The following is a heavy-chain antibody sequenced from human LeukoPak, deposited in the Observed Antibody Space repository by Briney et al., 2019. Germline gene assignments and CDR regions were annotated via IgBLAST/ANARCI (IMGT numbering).Heavy chain of an antibody. CDR3: AKDYGGNSAGRGRLAFDI. Sequence: PSETLSLTCTVSGGSISSYYWSWIRQPAGKGLEWIGRIYTSGSTNYNPSLKSRVTMSVDTSKNQFSLKLSSVTAADTAVYYCAKDYGGNSAGRGRLAFDIWGQGTMVTVSS. J-gene: IGHJ3*02. D-gene: IGHD4-23*01. CDR2: IYTSGST. V-gene: IGHV4-4*07. CDR1: GGSISSYY.